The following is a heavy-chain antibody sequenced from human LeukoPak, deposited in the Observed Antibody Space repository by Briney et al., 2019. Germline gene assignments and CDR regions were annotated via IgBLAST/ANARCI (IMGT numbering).Heavy chain of an antibody. Sequence: GGSLRLSCAASGFTFSSYGMHWVRQAPGQGLERVAVISYDGSNKYYADSVKGRFTISRDNSKNTLYLQMNSLRAEDTAVYYCAQGKYSSSWTDYFDYWGQGTLVTVSS. J-gene: IGHJ4*02. CDR3: AQGKYSSSWTDYFDY. D-gene: IGHD6-13*01. CDR2: ISYDGSNK. V-gene: IGHV3-30*18. CDR1: GFTFSSYG.